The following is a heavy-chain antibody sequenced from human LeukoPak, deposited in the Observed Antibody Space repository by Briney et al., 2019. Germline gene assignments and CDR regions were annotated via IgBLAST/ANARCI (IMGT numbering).Heavy chain of an antibody. Sequence: GGSLRLSCAASGFTFSDYYMSWIRQAPGKGLEWVSYISSSGSTIYYADSVKGRFTISRGNAKNSLYLQMNSLRAEDTAVYYCARGHCSSTSCSHLFHYWGQGTLVTVSS. J-gene: IGHJ4*02. CDR1: GFTFSDYY. CDR2: ISSSGSTI. D-gene: IGHD2-2*01. CDR3: ARGHCSSTSCSHLFHY. V-gene: IGHV3-11*01.